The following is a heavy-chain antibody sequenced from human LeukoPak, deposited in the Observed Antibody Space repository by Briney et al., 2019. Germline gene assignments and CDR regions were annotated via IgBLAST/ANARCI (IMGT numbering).Heavy chain of an antibody. D-gene: IGHD1-20*01. CDR1: GGSISSYY. CDR3: ARQSNWSQNGAFGI. V-gene: IGHV4-59*08. CDR2: IYYSGST. J-gene: IGHJ3*02. Sequence: SETLSLTCTVSGGSISSYYWSWIRQPPGKGLEWIGYIYYSGSTNYNPSLKSRVTISVDTSKNQFSLKLSSVTAADTAVYYCARQSNWSQNGAFGIWGQGTMVTVSS.